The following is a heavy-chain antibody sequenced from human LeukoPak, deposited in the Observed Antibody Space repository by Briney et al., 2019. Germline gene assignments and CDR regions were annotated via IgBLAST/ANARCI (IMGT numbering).Heavy chain of an antibody. D-gene: IGHD3-22*01. CDR2: ISGGGGST. CDR1: GFTFSSYA. CDR3: AKGYYDRSGYATADY. Sequence: PGGSLRLSCAASGFTFSSYAMSWVRQAPGKGLEWVSAISGGGGSTYYADSVKGRFTISRDNSKNTLYLQMNTLRAEDTAVYYCAKGYYDRSGYATADYWGQGTLVTVSS. V-gene: IGHV3-23*01. J-gene: IGHJ4*02.